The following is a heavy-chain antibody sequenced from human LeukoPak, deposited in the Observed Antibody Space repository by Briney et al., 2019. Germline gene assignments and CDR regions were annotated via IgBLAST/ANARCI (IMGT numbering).Heavy chain of an antibody. CDR3: ARELWFVNAPGSWFDP. V-gene: IGHV4-4*07. D-gene: IGHD3-10*01. CDR1: GGSISSYY. Sequence: SETLSLTCTVSGGSISSYYWTWIRQPAGKGLEWIGRIYTTGSTNYNPSLNSRVTMSVDTSKNQFSLRLTSVTAADTAVYYCARELWFVNAPGSWFDPWGQGTLVTVSS. J-gene: IGHJ5*02. CDR2: IYTTGST.